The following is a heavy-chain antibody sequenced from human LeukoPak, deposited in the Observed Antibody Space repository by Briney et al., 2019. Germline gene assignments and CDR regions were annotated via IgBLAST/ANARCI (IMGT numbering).Heavy chain of an antibody. D-gene: IGHD3-22*01. CDR3: ASGRPADYYDSSGYFDY. CDR2: INHSGST. V-gene: IGHV4-34*01. Sequence: SETLSLTCAVYGGSFSGYYWRWIRQPPGKGLEWIGEINHSGSTNYNPSLKSRVTISVDTSKNQFSLKLSSVTAADTAVYYCASGRPADYYDSSGYFDYWGQGTLVTVSS. CDR1: GGSFSGYY. J-gene: IGHJ4*02.